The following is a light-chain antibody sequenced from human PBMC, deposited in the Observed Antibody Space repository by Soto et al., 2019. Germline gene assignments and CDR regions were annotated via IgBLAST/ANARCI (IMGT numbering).Light chain of an antibody. Sequence: QSALTQPASVSGSPGQSITISCTGTSSDVGGYNYLSWYQQHPGKAPKLMIYDVSNRPSGVSNRFTGSKSGNTASLTISVLQAEDEADYYCSSYTSSSTYVFGTGTKLTVL. J-gene: IGLJ1*01. CDR1: SSDVGGYNY. V-gene: IGLV2-14*01. CDR2: DVS. CDR3: SSYTSSSTYV.